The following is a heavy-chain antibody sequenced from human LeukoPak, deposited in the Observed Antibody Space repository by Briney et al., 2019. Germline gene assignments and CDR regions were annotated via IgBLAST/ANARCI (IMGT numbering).Heavy chain of an antibody. CDR1: GFTFSSYG. D-gene: IGHD2-21*01. CDR3: AKIGVVVVIAIPPPDY. Sequence: GGSLRLSCAASGFTFSSYGIHWVRQAPGKGLEWVAFIRYDGSNKYYADSVKGRFTISRDNSKNTLYLQMNSLRAEDTAVYYCAKIGVVVVIAIPPPDYWGQGTLVTVSS. J-gene: IGHJ4*02. V-gene: IGHV3-30*02. CDR2: IRYDGSNK.